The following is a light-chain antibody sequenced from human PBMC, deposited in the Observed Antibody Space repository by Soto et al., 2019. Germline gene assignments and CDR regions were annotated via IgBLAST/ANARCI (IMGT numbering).Light chain of an antibody. J-gene: IGLJ2*01. V-gene: IGLV2-23*01. CDR2: EGN. Sequence: QSALTQPASVTGSPGQSITISCTGSSSDVGSFNLVSWYQQHPGKAPKLILYEGNKRPSGVSHRFSGSESGNTASLTISGLQAEDEADYFCCSLAATTTSVVFGGGTKVTVL. CDR3: CSLAATTTSVV. CDR1: SSDVGSFNL.